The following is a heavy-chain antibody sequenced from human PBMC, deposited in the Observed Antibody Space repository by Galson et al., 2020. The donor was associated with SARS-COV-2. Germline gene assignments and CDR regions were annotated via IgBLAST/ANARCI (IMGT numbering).Heavy chain of an antibody. Sequence: GESLKISCAASGFTFGRYGMSWVRQAPGKGLEWVSSISSGSSFIYYADSVKGRFTVSRDNAKNSLYLQMNSLRAEDTAVYYCARDNYGNYYMDVWGKGTTVTISS. CDR2: ISSGSSFI. J-gene: IGHJ6*03. CDR1: GFTFGRYG. CDR3: ARDNYGNYYMDV. V-gene: IGHV3-21*06. D-gene: IGHD3-16*01.